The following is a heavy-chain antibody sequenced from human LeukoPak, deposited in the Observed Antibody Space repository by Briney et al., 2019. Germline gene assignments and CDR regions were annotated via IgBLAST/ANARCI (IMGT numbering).Heavy chain of an antibody. CDR1: GFTFSSYE. Sequence: GGSLRLSCAASGFTFSSYEMNWVRQAPGKGLEWVSYISSSSSYTNYADSVKGRFTISRDNAKNSLYLQMNSLRAEDTAVYYCARYCSGGSCSLDYWGQGTLVTVSS. J-gene: IGHJ4*02. V-gene: IGHV3-21*05. CDR3: ARYCSGGSCSLDY. D-gene: IGHD2-15*01. CDR2: ISSSSSYT.